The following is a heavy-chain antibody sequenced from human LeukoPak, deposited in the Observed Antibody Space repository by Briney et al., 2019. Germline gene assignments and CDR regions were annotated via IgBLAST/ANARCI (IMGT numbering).Heavy chain of an antibody. Sequence: GGSLRLSCAASGFTFSDYYMSWIRQAPGKGLEWVANIKEDGSEKYYVDSVKGRFTVSRDNSKNTLYLQMNSLRGEDTAVYYCAKDRSLYSGSSFDYWGQGTLVTVSS. CDR3: AKDRSLYSGSSFDY. CDR2: IKEDGSEK. V-gene: IGHV3-7*01. J-gene: IGHJ4*02. D-gene: IGHD6-6*01. CDR1: GFTFSDYY.